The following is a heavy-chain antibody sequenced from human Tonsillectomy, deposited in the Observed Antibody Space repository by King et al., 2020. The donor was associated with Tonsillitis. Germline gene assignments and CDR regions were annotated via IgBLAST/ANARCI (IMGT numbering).Heavy chain of an antibody. CDR3: SIYDFWSGYHAY. V-gene: IGHV3-7*01. CDR2: IKQDGSEK. Sequence: VQLVESGGGLVQPGGSLRLSCAASGFTFSTYWMSWVRQAPGKGLEWVANIKQDGSEKYYVDSVKGRFTISRDNAKNSLYLQMIRLRAEDTAVYYCSIYDFWSGYHAYWGQGTLVTVSS. CDR1: GFTFSTYW. D-gene: IGHD3-3*01. J-gene: IGHJ4*02.